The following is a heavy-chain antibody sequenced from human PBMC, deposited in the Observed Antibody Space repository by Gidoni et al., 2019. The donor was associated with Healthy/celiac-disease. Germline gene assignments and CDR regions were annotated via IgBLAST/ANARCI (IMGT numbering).Heavy chain of an antibody. D-gene: IGHD4-4*01. CDR1: GFTFRSSS. J-gene: IGHJ3*02. CDR2: IRSSSSTI. V-gene: IGHV3-48*02. Sequence: EVQLVESGGGLVQPGGSLRLSCAASGFTFRSSSMNWVRQAPGKGLEWVSYIRSSSSTIYYADSVRGRFTISKNNAKNSLYLQINSLRDEDTAVYYCAGSGGTVTRNDAFDIWGQGTMVTVSS. CDR3: AGSGGTVTRNDAFDI.